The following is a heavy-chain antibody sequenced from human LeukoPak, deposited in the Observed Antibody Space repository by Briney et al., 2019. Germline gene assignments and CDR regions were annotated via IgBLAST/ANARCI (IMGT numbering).Heavy chain of an antibody. V-gene: IGHV1-2*02. CDR2: INPNSGGT. CDR3: ARAIDYGSGSYLLDY. Sequence: GASVKVSCKASGYTFTGYYMHWVRQAPGQGLEWMGGINPNSGGTNYPQKFQGRVTMTGDTSISTAYMELSRLRSDDTAVYYCARAIDYGSGSYLLDYWGQGTLVTVPS. J-gene: IGHJ4*02. D-gene: IGHD3-10*01. CDR1: GYTFTGYY.